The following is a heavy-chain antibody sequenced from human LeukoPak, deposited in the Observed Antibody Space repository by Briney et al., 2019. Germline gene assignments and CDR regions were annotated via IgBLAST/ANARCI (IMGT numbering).Heavy chain of an antibody. CDR1: GFPFSSYG. CDR3: TTDSVTTAY. V-gene: IGHV3-15*01. CDR2: IKSKTDGGTT. D-gene: IGHD4-11*01. Sequence: GRSLRLSCAASGFPFSSYGMSWVRQAPGKGLGWVGRIKSKTDGGTTDYAAPVKGRFTISRDDSKNTLYLQMNSLKTEDTAVYYCTTDSVTTAYWGQGTLVTVSS. J-gene: IGHJ4*02.